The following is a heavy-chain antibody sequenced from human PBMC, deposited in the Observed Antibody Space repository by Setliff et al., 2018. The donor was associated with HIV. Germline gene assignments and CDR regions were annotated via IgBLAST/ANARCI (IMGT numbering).Heavy chain of an antibody. CDR2: FDPEDGET. Sequence: ASVKVSCKVSGYTLTELSMHWVRQAPGKGLEWMGGFDPEDGETIYAQKFQDRVTMTEDTSTDTAYMELSSLRSEDTAVYYCARGVYCSGGSCSWRDLRTYGMDVWGQGTTVTVSS. CDR1: GYTLTELS. V-gene: IGHV1-24*01. D-gene: IGHD2-15*01. CDR3: ARGVYCSGGSCSWRDLRTYGMDV. J-gene: IGHJ6*02.